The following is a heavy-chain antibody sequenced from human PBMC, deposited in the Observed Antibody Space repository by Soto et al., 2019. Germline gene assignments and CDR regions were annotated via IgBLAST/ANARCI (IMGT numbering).Heavy chain of an antibody. CDR1: GDSISSVNW. Sequence: ETLSLTCGVSGDSISSVNWWSWVRRAPGKGLEWVSAISGRGDRTYYADAVKGRFTISRDNSRNTLYLQMNSLRAEDTAVYYCALWQYQPVYTSFDYCGQGTLVPVSS. CDR3: ALWQYQPVYTSFDY. J-gene: IGHJ4*02. CDR2: ISGRGDRT. V-gene: IGHV3-23*01. D-gene: IGHD2-2*02.